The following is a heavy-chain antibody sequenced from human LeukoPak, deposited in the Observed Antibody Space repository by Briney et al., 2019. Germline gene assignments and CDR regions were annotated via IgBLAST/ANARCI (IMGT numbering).Heavy chain of an antibody. V-gene: IGHV1-46*03. CDR3: ARGPVPVGYYFDY. CDR1: GYTFTSYY. D-gene: IGHD3-10*01. Sequence: VAXXXXSCKASGYTFTSYYMHWVRQAPGQGLEWMGIINPSGGSTIYAQKFQGRVTMTRDTSTSTVYMELSSLRSEDTAVYYCARGPVPVGYYFDYWGQGTLVTVSS. J-gene: IGHJ4*02. CDR2: INPSGGST.